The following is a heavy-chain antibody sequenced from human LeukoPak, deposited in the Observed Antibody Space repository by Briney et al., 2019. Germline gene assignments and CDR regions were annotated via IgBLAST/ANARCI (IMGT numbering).Heavy chain of an antibody. J-gene: IGHJ4*02. CDR1: GFTFSSYW. D-gene: IGHD4-17*01. V-gene: IGHV3-7*01. Sequence: PGGSLRLSCAASGFTFSSYWMSWVRQAPGKGLEWVATIRQDGSQKYYVGSVKGRFTISRDNAKNSLYLQMNSLRAEDTAVYYCARESGSVTSEVDFDYWGQGTPVTVSS. CDR2: IRQDGSQK. CDR3: ARESGSVTSEVDFDY.